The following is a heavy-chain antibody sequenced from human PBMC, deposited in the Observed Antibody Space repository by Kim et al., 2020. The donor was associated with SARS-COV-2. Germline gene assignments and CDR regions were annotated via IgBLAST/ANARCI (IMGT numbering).Heavy chain of an antibody. CDR3: ARGGCYARYYWFDP. CDR1: GGSFSGYY. CDR2: INHSGST. J-gene: IGHJ5*02. Sequence: SETLSLTCAVYGGSFSGYYWSWIRQPPGKGLEWIGEINHSGSTNYNPSLKSRVTISVDTSKNQFSLKLSSVTAADTAVYYCARGGCYARYYWFDPWGQGT. V-gene: IGHV4-34*01. D-gene: IGHD6-19*01.